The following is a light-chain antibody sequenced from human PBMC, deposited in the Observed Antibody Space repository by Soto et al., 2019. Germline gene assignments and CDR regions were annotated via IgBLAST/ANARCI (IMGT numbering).Light chain of an antibody. V-gene: IGLV2-14*03. CDR1: SSDVGGYNY. CDR3: SSHTSSSTLYV. Sequence: QSVLTQPASVSGSPGQSITISCTGTSSDVGGYNYVSWYQLHPGKAPKLMIYDVSNRPSGVSNRFSGSKSGGTASLTISGLQAEDEADYFCSSHTSSSTLYVFGTGTKVTVL. J-gene: IGLJ1*01. CDR2: DVS.